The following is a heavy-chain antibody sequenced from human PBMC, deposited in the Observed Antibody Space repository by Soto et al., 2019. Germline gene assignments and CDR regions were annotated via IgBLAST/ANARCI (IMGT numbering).Heavy chain of an antibody. J-gene: IGHJ6*02. CDR1: GFAFSSYG. Sequence: QVQLVESGGGVVQPGRSLRLSCAACGFAFSSYGMHWIRQAPGKGLEWVAVISYDGSNKYYADSVKGRFTISRDNSKNTLYLQMNSLRAEDTAVYYCAKELLWFGEPSDYYYYGMDVWGQGTTVTVSS. V-gene: IGHV3-30*18. CDR2: ISYDGSNK. CDR3: AKELLWFGEPSDYYYYGMDV. D-gene: IGHD3-10*01.